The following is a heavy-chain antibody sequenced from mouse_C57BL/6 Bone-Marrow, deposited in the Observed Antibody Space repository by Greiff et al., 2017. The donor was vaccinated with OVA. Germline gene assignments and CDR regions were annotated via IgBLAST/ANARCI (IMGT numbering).Heavy chain of an antibody. CDR2: IYPGGGYT. J-gene: IGHJ4*01. D-gene: IGHD1-1*01. CDR1: GYTFTNYW. CDR3: ASSSSHYYYAMDY. Sequence: VQLQQSGAELVRPGTSVKMSCKASGYTFTNYWIGWAKQRPGHGLEWIGDIYPGGGYTNYNEKFKGKATLTADKSSSTAYMQFSSLTSEDSAIYYCASSSSHYYYAMDYWGLGTSVTVSS. V-gene: IGHV1-63*01.